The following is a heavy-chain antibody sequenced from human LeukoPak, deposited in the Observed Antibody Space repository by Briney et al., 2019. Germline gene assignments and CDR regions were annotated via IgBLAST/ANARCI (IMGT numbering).Heavy chain of an antibody. CDR3: ARDSTYYYDSGSSGPHYFDN. J-gene: IGHJ4*02. Sequence: GGSLRLSCAASGFSFTNYAMSWVRQAPGKGLEWVSLISSGGTYEYYADSVKGRFTISRDNSKNPLYLQLNSLRAEDTAVYYCARDSTYYYDSGSSGPHYFDNWGQGTLVTVSS. CDR1: GFSFTNYA. CDR2: ISSGGTYE. D-gene: IGHD3-10*01. V-gene: IGHV3-30*06.